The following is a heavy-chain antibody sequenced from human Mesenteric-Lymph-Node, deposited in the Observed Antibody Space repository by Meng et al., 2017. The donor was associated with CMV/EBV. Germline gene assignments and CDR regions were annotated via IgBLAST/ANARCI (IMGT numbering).Heavy chain of an antibody. CDR1: GSLSGYY. CDR2: INHSGST. D-gene: IGHD2-21*01. CDR3: ARVMGWWWCYYYYGMDV. Sequence: GSLSGYYWSWIRQPPGKGLEWIGEINHSGSTNYNPSLKSRVTISVDTSKNQFSLKLSSVTAADTAVYYCARVMGWWWCYYYYGMDVWGQGTMVTVSS. V-gene: IGHV4-34*01. J-gene: IGHJ6*02.